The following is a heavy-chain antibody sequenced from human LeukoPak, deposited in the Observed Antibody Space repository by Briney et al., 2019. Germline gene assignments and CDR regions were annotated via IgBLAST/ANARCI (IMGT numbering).Heavy chain of an antibody. CDR2: IYSGGST. CDR3: AGDAVAAAGTGDYYYYGMDV. J-gene: IGHJ6*02. D-gene: IGHD6-13*01. Sequence: PGGYLRLSCAASGFTVSSNYMSRVRQAPGKGLEWVSVIYSGGSTYYADSVKGRFTISRDNSKNTLYLQMNSLRAEDTAVYYCAGDAVAAAGTGDYYYYGMDVWGQGTTVTVSS. V-gene: IGHV3-66*01. CDR1: GFTVSSNY.